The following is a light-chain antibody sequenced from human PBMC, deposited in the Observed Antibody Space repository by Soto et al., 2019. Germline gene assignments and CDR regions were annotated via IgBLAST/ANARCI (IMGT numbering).Light chain of an antibody. Sequence: VVMTQSPATLSVSPGESATLSCRASQSVSPNLARYQQKPGQAPRRLLYGSYFRATNVTDRFTGRGSGSEFTLTISGLQSADSATYYCPQYNNSSPLTFGEGTKVEIK. V-gene: IGKV3-15*01. J-gene: IGKJ4*01. CDR2: GSY. CDR3: PQYNNSSPLT. CDR1: QSVSPN.